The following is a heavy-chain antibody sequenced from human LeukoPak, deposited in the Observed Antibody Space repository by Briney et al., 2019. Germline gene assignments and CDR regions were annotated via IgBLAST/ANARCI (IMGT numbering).Heavy chain of an antibody. Sequence: SETLSLTCAVYGGSFSGYCWSWVRQPPGKGLEWIGEINQSGSTNYNPSLKSRVTISIDTSKNQFSLKLNSVTAADTAVYYCAINDGGGSYYKSDYWGQGTLVTVSS. CDR1: GGSFSGYC. J-gene: IGHJ4*02. CDR3: AINDGGGSYYKSDY. V-gene: IGHV4-34*01. CDR2: INQSGST. D-gene: IGHD3-10*01.